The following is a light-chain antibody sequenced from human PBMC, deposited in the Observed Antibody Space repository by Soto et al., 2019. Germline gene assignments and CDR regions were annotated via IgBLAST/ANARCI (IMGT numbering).Light chain of an antibody. CDR2: AAS. V-gene: IGKV1-39*01. CDR3: QQNFATPWT. J-gene: IGKJ1*01. CDR1: QSINTY. Sequence: EIQMTQSPSSLSASVGDRVTISCRASQSINTYLNWYQQKPGKAPKVLIYAASSLQSGVPSRFSGGGSGTDFTLTISSLQPDEFATYHCQQNFATPWTFGQGTKVEIK.